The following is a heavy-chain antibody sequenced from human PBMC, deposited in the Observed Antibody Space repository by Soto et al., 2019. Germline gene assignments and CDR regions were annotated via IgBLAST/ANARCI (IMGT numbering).Heavy chain of an antibody. D-gene: IGHD1-20*01. Sequence: QVQLQQSGAGLLKPSETLSLNCTVSGGSFRGYYWGWVRQPPGKGLEWIGEINHSGTSNYHPSLKSRVTISVATSKNQFSLTVNSVTPADTAVYYCARGEITLFGGMDVWGQGTTVTVSS. CDR3: ARGEITLFGGMDV. CDR2: INHSGTS. V-gene: IGHV4-34*02. CDR1: GGSFRGYY. J-gene: IGHJ6*02.